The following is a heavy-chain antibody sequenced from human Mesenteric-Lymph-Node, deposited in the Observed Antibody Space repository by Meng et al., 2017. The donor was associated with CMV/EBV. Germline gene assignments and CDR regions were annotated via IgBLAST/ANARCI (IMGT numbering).Heavy chain of an antibody. CDR2: INSDGSST. Sequence: GGSLRLSCAASGFTFDDYGMSWVRQAPGKGLVWVSRINSDGSSTSYADSVKGRFTISRDNAKNTLYLQMNSLRAEDTAVYYCARGGWGDQDWYFDLWGRGTLVTVSS. CDR3: ARGGWGDQDWYFDL. V-gene: IGHV3-74*01. D-gene: IGHD3-16*01. J-gene: IGHJ2*01. CDR1: GFTFDDYG.